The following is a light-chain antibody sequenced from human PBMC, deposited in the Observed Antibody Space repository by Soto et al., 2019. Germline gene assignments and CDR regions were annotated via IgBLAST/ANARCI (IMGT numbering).Light chain of an antibody. Sequence: DIQMTQSPSSLSASVGDRVTISCRASQGISNYLAWYQQKPGKVPKLLIYAASTLQSGVPSRFSGSGSGKDLTVTISSLLPEDVATYYCEKYNSAPRAFGQGTKVQLK. J-gene: IGKJ1*01. CDR1: QGISNY. CDR2: AAS. CDR3: EKYNSAPRA. V-gene: IGKV1-27*01.